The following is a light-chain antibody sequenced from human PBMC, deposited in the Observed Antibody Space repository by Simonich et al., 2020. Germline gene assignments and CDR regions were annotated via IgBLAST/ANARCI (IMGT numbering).Light chain of an antibody. CDR2: DVS. CDR1: SSDFGGYNY. V-gene: IGLV2-11*01. CDR3: CSYAGSSTLV. Sequence: QSALTQPRSVSGSPGQSVTISCTETSSDFGGYNYVSWYQQHPGKAPKLMIYDVSRRPSGVPDRFSGSKSGNTASLTISGLQAEDEADYYCCSYAGSSTLVFGGGTKLTVL. J-gene: IGLJ2*01.